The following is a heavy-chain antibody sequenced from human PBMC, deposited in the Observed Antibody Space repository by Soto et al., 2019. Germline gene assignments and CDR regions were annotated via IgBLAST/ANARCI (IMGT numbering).Heavy chain of an antibody. V-gene: IGHV4-4*07. CDR3: ARGGQDFWSGPFDY. CDR1: DGSISTYF. Sequence: SETLSLTCTVSDGSISTYFCNWIRQPAGKGLEWIGRIDNSGNTNYNPSLKSRVTMSADTSRNQFSLKLNSVTAADTAVYYCARGGQDFWSGPFDYWGQGALVTVS. J-gene: IGHJ4*02. CDR2: IDNSGNT. D-gene: IGHD3-3*01.